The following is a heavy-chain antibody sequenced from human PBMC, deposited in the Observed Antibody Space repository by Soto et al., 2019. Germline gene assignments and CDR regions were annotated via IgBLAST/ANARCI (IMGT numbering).Heavy chain of an antibody. J-gene: IGHJ3*02. V-gene: IGHV4-61*08. CDR3: ARRYGKNAFDI. Sequence: PSETLSLTCAVSGGSISSGGYYWSWIRQPPGKGLEWIGYIYYSGSTNYNPSLKSRVTISVDTSKNQFSLKLSSVTAADPAVYYCARRYGKNAFDIWGQGTMVTVSS. D-gene: IGHD5-18*01. CDR1: GGSISSGGYY. CDR2: IYYSGST.